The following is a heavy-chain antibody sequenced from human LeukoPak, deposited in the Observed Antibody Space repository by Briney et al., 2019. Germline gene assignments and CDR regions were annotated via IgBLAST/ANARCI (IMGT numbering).Heavy chain of an antibody. Sequence: ASGKLCCNASGYAFTAYYIHWGPQAPGHGLKCMGWINPNSVVTNYVQKFQRRVTMTRDTSISTAYLELSSLRSDDTAVYYCARGAAAGILRNWYFDLWGRGTLVTVSS. V-gene: IGHV1-2*02. CDR3: ARGAAAGILRNWYFDL. J-gene: IGHJ2*01. CDR1: GYAFTAYY. CDR2: INPNSVVT. D-gene: IGHD6-13*01.